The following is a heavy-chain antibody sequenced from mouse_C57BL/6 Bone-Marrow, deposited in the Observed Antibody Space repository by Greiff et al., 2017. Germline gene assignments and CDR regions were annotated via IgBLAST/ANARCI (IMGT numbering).Heavy chain of an antibody. V-gene: IGHV1-81*01. Sequence: VQLQQSGAELARPGASVKLSCKASGYTFTSYGISWVKQRTGQGLEWIGEIYPRSGNTYYNEKFKGKATLTADKSSSTAYMELRSLTSEDSAVYFCARYLIYYDYDEVYYAMDYWGQGTSVTVSS. CDR2: IYPRSGNT. J-gene: IGHJ4*01. CDR1: GYTFTSYG. CDR3: ARYLIYYDYDEVYYAMDY. D-gene: IGHD2-4*01.